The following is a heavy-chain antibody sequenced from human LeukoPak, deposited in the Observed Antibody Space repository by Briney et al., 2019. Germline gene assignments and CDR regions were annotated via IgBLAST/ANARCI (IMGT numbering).Heavy chain of an antibody. V-gene: IGHV3-23*01. J-gene: IGHJ4*02. Sequence: GGSLRLSCAASGFTFSIYAMSWVRQAPGKGLEWVSAISGSGGSTYYADSVKGRFTISRDNAKNSLYLQMISLRAEDTAVYYCARDDLIPAAAPSDYWGQGTLVTVSS. D-gene: IGHD6-13*01. CDR2: ISGSGGST. CDR1: GFTFSIYA. CDR3: ARDDLIPAAAPSDY.